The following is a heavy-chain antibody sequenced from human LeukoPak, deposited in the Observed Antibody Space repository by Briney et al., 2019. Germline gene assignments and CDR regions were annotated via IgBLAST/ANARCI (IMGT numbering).Heavy chain of an antibody. Sequence: GRSLRLSCAASGFTFSSYAMHWVRQAPGKGLEWVAVISYDGSNKYYADSVKGRLTISRDNSKNTLYLQMNSLRAEDTAVYYCARDVTEVVVTATFDYWGQGTLVTVSS. CDR3: ARDVTEVVVTATFDY. D-gene: IGHD2-21*02. V-gene: IGHV3-30-3*01. CDR2: ISYDGSNK. J-gene: IGHJ4*02. CDR1: GFTFSSYA.